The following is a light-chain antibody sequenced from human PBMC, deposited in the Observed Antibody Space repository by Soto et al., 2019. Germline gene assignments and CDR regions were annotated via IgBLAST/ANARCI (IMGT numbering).Light chain of an antibody. J-gene: IGLJ1*01. CDR3: SSYKSSSPPV. CDR2: DVS. Sequence: QSVLTQPASVSGPPGQSITISCTGTSSDVGGYNYVSWYQQHPGKAPKLMIYDVSNRPSGVSNRFSGSKSGNTASLTISGLQAEDEADYYCSSYKSSSPPVFGTGTKVTVL. V-gene: IGLV2-14*01. CDR1: SSDVGGYNY.